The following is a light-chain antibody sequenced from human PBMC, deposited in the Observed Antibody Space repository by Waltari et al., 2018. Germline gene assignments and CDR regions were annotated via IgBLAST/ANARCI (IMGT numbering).Light chain of an antibody. CDR1: SPRTHS. Sequence: SSELTQDPAVSVALGQTVRLTSHGDSPRTHSADWYQQRPGQAPILVLFSTDDRPSGIPDRFSGSSSRDTASLTITGTQAEDEADYYCASRDPTANAVVFGGGTKLTVL. V-gene: IGLV3-19*01. J-gene: IGLJ2*01. CDR2: STD. CDR3: ASRDPTANAVV.